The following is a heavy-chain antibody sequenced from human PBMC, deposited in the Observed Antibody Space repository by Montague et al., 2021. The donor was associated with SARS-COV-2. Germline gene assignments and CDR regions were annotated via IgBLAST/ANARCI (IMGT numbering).Heavy chain of an antibody. D-gene: IGHD5-18*01. Sequence: SLRLSCAASGFTFSNYNMDWVRQAPGRGLEWVSSISSSSSYIYYADSAKGRFTISRDNAKNSLYLQMNSLRAEDTAVYYCARDFDTAMKWCFDSWGQGILVTVSS. J-gene: IGHJ4*02. CDR2: ISSSSSYI. V-gene: IGHV3-21*01. CDR1: GFTFSNYN. CDR3: ARDFDTAMKWCFDS.